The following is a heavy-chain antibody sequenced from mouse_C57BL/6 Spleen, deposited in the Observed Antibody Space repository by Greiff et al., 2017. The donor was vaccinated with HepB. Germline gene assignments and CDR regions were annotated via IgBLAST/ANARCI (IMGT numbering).Heavy chain of an antibody. CDR2: IQPNSGST. V-gene: IGHV1-64*01. Sequence: QVQLQQPGAELVKPGASVKLSCKASGYTFTSYWMHWVKQRPGQGLEWIGMIQPNSGSTNYNAKLQSKATLTVDKSSSTAYMQLSRLTSEDSAVYYCARVSYDYDRSPFAYWGQGTLVTVSA. CDR3: ARVSYDYDRSPFAY. J-gene: IGHJ3*01. D-gene: IGHD2-4*01. CDR1: GYTFTSYW.